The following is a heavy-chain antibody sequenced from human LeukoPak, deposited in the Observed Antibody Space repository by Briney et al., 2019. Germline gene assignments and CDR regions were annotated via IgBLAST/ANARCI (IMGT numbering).Heavy chain of an antibody. J-gene: IGHJ4*02. D-gene: IGHD3-10*01. V-gene: IGHV4-39*07. CDR3: ARDVYYYGSGSYSVYYFDY. Sequence: PSETLSLTCTVSGGSISSSSYYWGWIRQPPGKGLEWIGSIYYSGSTYYNPSLKSRVTISVDTSKNQFSLKLSSVTAADTAVYYCARDVYYYGSGSYSVYYFDYWGQGTLVTVSS. CDR1: GGSISSSSYY. CDR2: IYYSGST.